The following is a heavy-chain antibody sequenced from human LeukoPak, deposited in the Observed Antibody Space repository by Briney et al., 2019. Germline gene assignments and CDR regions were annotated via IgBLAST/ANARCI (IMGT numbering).Heavy chain of an antibody. CDR3: ARRGGSRAGGFDY. Sequence: KPSETLSLTCTVSGGSISNYYWSWIRQPPGKGLDWIGYIYYSGSTNYNPSLKSRVTISVDTSKNQFSLKLSSVTAADTAVYYCARRGGSRAGGFDYWGQGTLVTLSS. V-gene: IGHV4-59*08. D-gene: IGHD1-26*01. CDR1: GGSISNYY. CDR2: IYYSGST. J-gene: IGHJ4*02.